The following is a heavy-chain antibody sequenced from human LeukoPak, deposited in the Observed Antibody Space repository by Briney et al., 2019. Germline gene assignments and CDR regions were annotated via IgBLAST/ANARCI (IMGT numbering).Heavy chain of an antibody. V-gene: IGHV4-34*01. CDR1: GGSFSGCY. CDR3: ARGVAPYCSSTSCPKFYYYYYMDV. J-gene: IGHJ6*03. Sequence: SETLSLTCAVYGGSFSGCYWSWIRQPPGKGLEWIGEINHSGSTNYNPSLKSRVTISVDTSKNQFSPKLSSVTAADTAVYYCARGVAPYCSSTSCPKFYYYYYMDVWGKGTTVTVSS. D-gene: IGHD2-2*01. CDR2: INHSGST.